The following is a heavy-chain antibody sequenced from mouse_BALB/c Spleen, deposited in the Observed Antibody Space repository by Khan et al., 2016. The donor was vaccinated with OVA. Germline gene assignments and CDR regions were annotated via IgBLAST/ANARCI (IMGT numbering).Heavy chain of an antibody. CDR2: MISSGYN. Sequence: EVQLQESGPSLVQPSQTLSLTCSVTGDSISSGYWSWIRKFPGNKLEYMGYMISSGYNYYNPSLISRISITRHTSKNKYYLQLNSVTTEDTATYYCARSTYRYAFAYWGQGTLVTVSA. CDR3: ARSTYRYAFAY. D-gene: IGHD2-14*01. V-gene: IGHV3-8*02. CDR1: GDSISSGY. J-gene: IGHJ3*01.